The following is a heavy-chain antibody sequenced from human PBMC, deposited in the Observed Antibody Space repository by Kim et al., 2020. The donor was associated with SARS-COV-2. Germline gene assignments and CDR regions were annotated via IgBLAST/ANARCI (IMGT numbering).Heavy chain of an antibody. Sequence: GGSLRLSCAASGFTFSDYYMSWIRQAPGKGLEWVSYISSSGSTIYYADSVKGRFTISRDNAKNSLYLQMNSLRAEDTAVYYCARVRGAAGPFYYYYYGMDVWGQVTTVNVSS. CDR2: ISSSGSTI. V-gene: IGHV3-11*01. CDR3: ARVRGAAGPFYYYYYGMDV. D-gene: IGHD6-13*01. J-gene: IGHJ6*02. CDR1: GFTFSDYY.